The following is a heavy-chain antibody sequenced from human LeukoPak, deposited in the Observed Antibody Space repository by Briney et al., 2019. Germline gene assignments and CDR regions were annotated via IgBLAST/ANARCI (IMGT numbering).Heavy chain of an antibody. V-gene: IGHV4-38-2*02. CDR3: ARAYSSSWYFNWFDP. CDR2: IYNSGST. Sequence: SETLSLTCTVSSYSISSGYFWGCIRQPPGKGLEWIGTIYNSGSTYYNASLESRVTISVDTSKNQFSLKLSSVTAADTAVYYCARAYSSSWYFNWFDPWGQGTLVTVSS. CDR1: SYSISSGYF. D-gene: IGHD6-13*01. J-gene: IGHJ5*02.